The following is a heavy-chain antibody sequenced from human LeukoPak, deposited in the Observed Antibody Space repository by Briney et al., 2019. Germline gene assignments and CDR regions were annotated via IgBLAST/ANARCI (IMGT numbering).Heavy chain of an antibody. Sequence: PGGSLRLSSAASGFTFSSYSLNWVRQAPGKGLEWVSSISSSSSYIYYADSVRGRFTISRDNTKNSLYLQMNSLRAEDTAVYYCARDLGSTSCFDYWGQGTLVTVSS. CDR1: GFTFSSYS. CDR3: ARDLGSTSCFDY. CDR2: ISSSSSYI. D-gene: IGHD2-2*01. V-gene: IGHV3-21*01. J-gene: IGHJ4*02.